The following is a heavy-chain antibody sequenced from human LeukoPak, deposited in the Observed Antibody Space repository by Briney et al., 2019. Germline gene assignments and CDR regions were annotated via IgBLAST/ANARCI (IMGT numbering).Heavy chain of an antibody. CDR1: GGLISISTYY. J-gene: IGHJ6*03. D-gene: IGHD3-16*01. Sequence: NPSETLSLTCTVSGGLISISTYYWGWIRQPPGKGLEWIGSIYYSGTTHYNPSLKSRVTIAVDTSKNQFSLKLSSVTAADTAVYYCARETSQKGAHYMDVWGKGTTVTISS. V-gene: IGHV4-39*07. CDR3: ARETSQKGAHYMDV. CDR2: IYYSGTT.